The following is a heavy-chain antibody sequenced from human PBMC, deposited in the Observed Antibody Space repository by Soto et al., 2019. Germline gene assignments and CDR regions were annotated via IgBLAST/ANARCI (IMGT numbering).Heavy chain of an antibody. V-gene: IGHV4-39*01. J-gene: IGHJ4*02. CDR2: LYYSGTA. Sequence: QLQLQESGPGLVKPSETLSLTCTVSGASISSSTYYWAWIRQPPGKGLEWIGSLYYSGTAYYNPSLKSRVTISVYTSRNQFSLKLSSVTAADTAVYYCARQYSGTYYFDSWGQGTLVTGSS. CDR3: ARQYSGTYYFDS. D-gene: IGHD1-26*01. CDR1: GASISSSTYY.